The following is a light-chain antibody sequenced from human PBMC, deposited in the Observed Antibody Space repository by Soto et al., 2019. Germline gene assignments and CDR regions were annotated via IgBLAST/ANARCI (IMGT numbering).Light chain of an antibody. CDR1: QSISSY. J-gene: IGKJ4*01. V-gene: IGKV1-39*01. Sequence: DIQMTQSPSSLSASVGDRVTITCRASQSISSYLNWYQQKPGKAPKLLIYAASSLQSGVPSRFSGSGSGTDSTLTISSLQPEDFATYYCQQSYSKVTFGGGTKVEIK. CDR2: AAS. CDR3: QQSYSKVT.